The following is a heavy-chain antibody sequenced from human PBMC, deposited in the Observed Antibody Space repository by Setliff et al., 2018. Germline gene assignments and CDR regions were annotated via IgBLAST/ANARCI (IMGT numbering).Heavy chain of an antibody. D-gene: IGHD2-2*01. CDR1: GYTLSSYY. CDR3: ARSTSWFSTNY. J-gene: IGHJ4*02. CDR2: VNPTGEST. V-gene: IGHV1-46*03. Sequence: ASVKVSCKASGYTLSSYYMHWVRQAPGQGLEWMGLVNPTGESTVYAEKFQGRVSMTRDTSTSTVYMELSSLRSEDTAVYYCARSTSWFSTNYWGQGTPVTVSS.